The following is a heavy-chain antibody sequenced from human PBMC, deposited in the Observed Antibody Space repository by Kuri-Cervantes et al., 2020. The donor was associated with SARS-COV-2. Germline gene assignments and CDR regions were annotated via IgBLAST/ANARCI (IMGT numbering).Heavy chain of an antibody. CDR2: ISTSSSTR. CDR3: AKDQHGIVVVVAAIDY. V-gene: IGHV3-48*01. D-gene: IGHD2-15*01. J-gene: IGHJ4*02. Sequence: GESLKISCAASGFTFSKDNMNWVRQAPGKGLEWVSYISTSSSTRYYADSVKGRFTISRDNSKNTLYLQVNSLRAEDMAVYYCAKDQHGIVVVVAAIDYWGQGTLVTVSS. CDR1: GFTFSKDN.